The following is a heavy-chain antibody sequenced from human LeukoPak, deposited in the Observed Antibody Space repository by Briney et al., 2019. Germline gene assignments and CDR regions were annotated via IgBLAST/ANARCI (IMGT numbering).Heavy chain of an antibody. V-gene: IGHV3-43*02. Sequence: GGSLRLSCAASAFTFDDYAMHGVRHAPGKGLEWVFLISGDGGSTYYADSVNGRFTISRDNSKNSLYLKMNSLRTEDTALYYCAKVTHAGELGYFDYWGQRTLVTVSS. D-gene: IGHD3-10*01. J-gene: IGHJ4*02. CDR3: AKVTHAGELGYFDY. CDR1: AFTFDDYA. CDR2: ISGDGGST.